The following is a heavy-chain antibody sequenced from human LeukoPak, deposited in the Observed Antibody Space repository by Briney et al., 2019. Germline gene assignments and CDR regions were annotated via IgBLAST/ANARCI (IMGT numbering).Heavy chain of an antibody. J-gene: IGHJ4*02. D-gene: IGHD3-10*01. CDR3: ARNPLWFGELLYFDY. Sequence: ASVKVSCKASGYTFTSYAMHWVRQAPGQRLEWMGWINAGNGNTKYSQKFQGRVTITRDTSASTAYLELSSLRSEDTAVYYCARNPLWFGELLYFDYWGQGTLVTVSS. V-gene: IGHV1-3*01. CDR2: INAGNGNT. CDR1: GYTFTSYA.